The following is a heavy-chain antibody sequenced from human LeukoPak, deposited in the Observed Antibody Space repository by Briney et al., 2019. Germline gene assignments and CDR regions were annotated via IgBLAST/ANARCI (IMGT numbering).Heavy chain of an antibody. CDR2: INHSGST. J-gene: IGHJ6*02. CDR3: ARGAVTAYYYGMDV. V-gene: IGHV4-34*01. Sequence: PSETLSLTCAVYGGSFSGYYWSWIRQPPGKGLEWIGEINHSGSTNYNPSLKSRVTISVDTSKNQFSLKLSSVTATDTAVYYCARGAVTAYYYGMDVWGQGITVTVSS. CDR1: GGSFSGYY. D-gene: IGHD4-17*01.